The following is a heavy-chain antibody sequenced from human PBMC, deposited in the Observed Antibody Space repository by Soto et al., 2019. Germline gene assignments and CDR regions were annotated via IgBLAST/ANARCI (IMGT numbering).Heavy chain of an antibody. Sequence: GGSLRLSCAASGFTFDNYGLSGVRQATGKGLEWVSGINWNGGSTRYADSVKGRFTISRDNAKNSLYLQMNSLRAEDTALYYCASGIVGATTYGMDVWGQGTTVTVSS. CDR2: INWNGGST. CDR3: ASGIVGATTYGMDV. CDR1: GFTFDNYG. D-gene: IGHD1-26*01. J-gene: IGHJ6*02. V-gene: IGHV3-20*04.